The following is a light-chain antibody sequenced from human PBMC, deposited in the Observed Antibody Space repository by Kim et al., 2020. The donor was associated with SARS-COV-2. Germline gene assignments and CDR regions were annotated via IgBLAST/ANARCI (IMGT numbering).Light chain of an antibody. CDR2: EVN. Sequence: QSALTQPASVSGSPGQSITISCTGTSSDIGGYNYVSWYQQHPGKAPKLMICEVNNRPSGVSNRFSGSKSGNTASLTISGLQAEDEADYYCSSYTSSRTPVFGGGTKLTVL. V-gene: IGLV2-14*01. J-gene: IGLJ3*02. CDR1: SSDIGGYNY. CDR3: SSYTSSRTPV.